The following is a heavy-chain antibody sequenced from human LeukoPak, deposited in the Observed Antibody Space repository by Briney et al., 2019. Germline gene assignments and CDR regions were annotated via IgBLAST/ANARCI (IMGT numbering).Heavy chain of an antibody. J-gene: IGHJ6*03. CDR3: ARDVCSSTSCYGYYMDV. CDR1: GFTFDDYG. D-gene: IGHD2-2*01. CDR2: INWNGGST. V-gene: IGHV3-20*04. Sequence: PGGSLRLSCAASGFTFDDYGMSWVRQAPGKGLEWGSGINWNGGSTVYADSVKGRFTISRDNAKNSLYLQMNSLRAEDTALYYCARDVCSSTSCYGYYMDVWGKGTTVTVSS.